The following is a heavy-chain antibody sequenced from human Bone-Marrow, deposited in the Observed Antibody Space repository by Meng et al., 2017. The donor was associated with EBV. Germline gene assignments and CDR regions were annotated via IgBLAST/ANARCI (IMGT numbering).Heavy chain of an antibody. CDR1: GGSVSSGSYH. CDR3: ARSAGYGDSY. J-gene: IGHJ4*02. CDR2: IYYSGST. D-gene: IGHD4-17*01. Sequence: QVQLQASGQGLVKPSETLSITCTVSGGSVSSGSYHWSWIWQPPGKGLEWIGYIYYSGSTNYNPSLKSRVTISVDTSKNQFSLKLSSVTAADTAVYYCARSAGYGDSYWGQGTLVTVYS. V-gene: IGHV4-61*01.